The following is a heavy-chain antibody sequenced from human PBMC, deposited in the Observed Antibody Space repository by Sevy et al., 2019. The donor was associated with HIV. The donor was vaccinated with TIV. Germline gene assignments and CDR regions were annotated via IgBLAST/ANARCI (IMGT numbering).Heavy chain of an antibody. D-gene: IGHD6-19*01. Sequence: ASVKVSCKASGYTFTSYDINWVRQATGQGLEWMGWMNPNSGSTGYAQKFQGRATMTRNTSINTAYIELSSLRSEDTTVDYCARVVFASNGWDYWGQGTLVTVSS. CDR2: MNPNSGST. J-gene: IGHJ4*02. CDR3: ARVVFASNGWDY. V-gene: IGHV1-8*01. CDR1: GYTFTSYD.